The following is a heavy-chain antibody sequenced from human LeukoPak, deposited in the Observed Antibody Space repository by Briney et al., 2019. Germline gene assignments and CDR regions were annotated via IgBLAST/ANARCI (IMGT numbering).Heavy chain of an antibody. Sequence: GESLKISCKASGYTFTGYYMHWVRQAPGQGLEWMGWINPNSGGTNYAQKFQGRVTMTRDTSISTAYMELSSLRSEDTAVYYCARDEVGFIAVAGSESHWFDPWGQGTLVTVSS. V-gene: IGHV1-2*02. D-gene: IGHD6-19*01. J-gene: IGHJ5*02. CDR1: GYTFTGYY. CDR2: INPNSGGT. CDR3: ARDEVGFIAVAGSESHWFDP.